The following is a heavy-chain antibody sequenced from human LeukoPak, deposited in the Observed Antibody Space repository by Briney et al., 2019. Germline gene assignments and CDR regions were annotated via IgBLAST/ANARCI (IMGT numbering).Heavy chain of an antibody. J-gene: IGHJ4*02. D-gene: IGHD2-2*01. V-gene: IGHV3-33*01. CDR3: VRDHLTVPGDY. CDR1: GFTFSNYG. Sequence: HPGGSLRLSCAASGFTFSNYGMHWVRQAPGKGLEWLAVIWYDGSHTYYPNSVKGRFTISRDNSKNTLYLQMSSLRAEDTAVYYCVRDHLTVPGDYWGQGTLVTVSS. CDR2: IWYDGSHT.